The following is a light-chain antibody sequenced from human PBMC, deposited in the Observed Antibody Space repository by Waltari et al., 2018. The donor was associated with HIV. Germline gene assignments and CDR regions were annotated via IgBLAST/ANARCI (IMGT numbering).Light chain of an antibody. CDR2: DVS. CDR3: CSYAGSYTYV. Sequence: QSALTQPRSVSGSPGQSVTISCPGTSSDVGGYNYVSWYQQHPGKAPKVRIYDVSKRPSGGPERFSGSKSGNTASLTISGLQAEDEADYYCCSYAGSYTYVFGTGTKVTVL. CDR1: SSDVGGYNY. V-gene: IGLV2-11*01. J-gene: IGLJ1*01.